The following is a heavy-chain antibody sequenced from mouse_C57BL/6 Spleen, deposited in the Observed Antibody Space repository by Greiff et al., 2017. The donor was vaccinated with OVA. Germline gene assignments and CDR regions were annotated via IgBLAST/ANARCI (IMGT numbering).Heavy chain of an antibody. CDR1: GYTFTDYY. V-gene: IGHV1-19*01. Sequence: VQLQQSGPVLVKPGASVKMSCKASGYTFTDYYMNWVKQSHGKSLEWIGVINPYNGGTSYNQKFKGKATLTVDKSSSTAYMELNSLTSEDSAVYYCASYDYDGGDFDYWGQGTTLTVSS. CDR3: ASYDYDGGDFDY. J-gene: IGHJ2*01. CDR2: INPYNGGT. D-gene: IGHD2-4*01.